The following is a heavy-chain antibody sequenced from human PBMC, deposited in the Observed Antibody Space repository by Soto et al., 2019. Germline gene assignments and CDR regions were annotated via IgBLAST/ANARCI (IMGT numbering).Heavy chain of an antibody. Sequence: SETLSLTCAVYGGSFSCYYWSWIRQPPGKGLEWIGEINHSGSTNYNPSLKSRVTISVDTSKNQFSLKLSSVTAADTAVYYCARGPGGIAAAGHFDYWGQGTLVTVSS. CDR3: ARGPGGIAAAGHFDY. V-gene: IGHV4-34*01. D-gene: IGHD6-13*01. J-gene: IGHJ4*02. CDR2: INHSGST. CDR1: GGSFSCYY.